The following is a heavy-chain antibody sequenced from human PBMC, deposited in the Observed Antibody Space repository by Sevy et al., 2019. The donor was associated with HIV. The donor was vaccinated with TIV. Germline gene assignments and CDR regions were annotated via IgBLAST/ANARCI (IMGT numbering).Heavy chain of an antibody. CDR1: GFTFSSYA. J-gene: IGHJ6*03. Sequence: GGSLRLSCAASGFTFSSYAMSWVRQAPGKGLEWVSGISGSGRNTYYADSVKGQFTISRRNSKNTLYLQMNSLRAGDRAVYYCAKVGAVGVFEADYDIWTGPDVSSYYMDVWGKGTTVTVSS. D-gene: IGHD3-9*01. V-gene: IGHV3-23*01. CDR3: AKVGAVGVFEADYDIWTGPDVSSYYMDV. CDR2: ISGSGRNT.